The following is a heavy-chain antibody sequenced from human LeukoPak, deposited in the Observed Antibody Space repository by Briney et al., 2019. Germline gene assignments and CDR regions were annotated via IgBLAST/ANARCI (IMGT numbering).Heavy chain of an antibody. D-gene: IGHD2-2*01. CDR3: AKSPGGVVSTSFDN. CDR1: GFTFSTYA. V-gene: IGHV3-23*01. J-gene: IGHJ4*02. CDR2: ISVSGVST. Sequence: GSLRLSCAASGFTFSTYAMSWVRQAPGKGLEWVSVISVSGVSTYYADSVRGRFTISRENSENTLYMKMNSLRAEDTAVYYCAKSPGGVVSTSFDNWGQGTLVTVSS.